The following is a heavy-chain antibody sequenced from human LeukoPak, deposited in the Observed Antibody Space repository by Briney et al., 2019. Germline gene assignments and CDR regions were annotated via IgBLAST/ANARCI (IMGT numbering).Heavy chain of an antibody. CDR3: ARDRSLSVAGTFDF. D-gene: IGHD6-19*01. CDR2: IKQDGSEK. CDR1: GFTFSSYW. Sequence: PGGSLRLSCAASGFTFSSYWMSWVRQAPGKGLEWVANIKQDGSEKYYVDSVKGRFTISRDNAENSLYLQMNSLRDDDTAVYYCARDRSLSVAGTFDFWGQGSLVTVSS. J-gene: IGHJ4*02. V-gene: IGHV3-7*01.